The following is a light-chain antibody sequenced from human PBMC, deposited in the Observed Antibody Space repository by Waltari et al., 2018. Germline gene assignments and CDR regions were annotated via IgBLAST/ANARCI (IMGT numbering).Light chain of an antibody. CDR3: QNHERLPAT. Sequence: EVVLTQSPGTLSLSPGERATLSGRASQSISRYLAGYQQKHGQAPRLLIYGASSRATGTPDRVSGSGSGTDFSLTISRLEPDDFAVYYCQNHERLPATFGQGTKVEIK. V-gene: IGKV3-20*01. CDR1: QSISRY. CDR2: GAS. J-gene: IGKJ1*01.